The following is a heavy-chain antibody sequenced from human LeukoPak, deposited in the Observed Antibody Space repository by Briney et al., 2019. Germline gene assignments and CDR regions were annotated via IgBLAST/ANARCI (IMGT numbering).Heavy chain of an antibody. CDR3: AKDVLIVVVDGGYLDY. CDR1: GFTFSRYA. J-gene: IGHJ4*02. V-gene: IGHV3-23*01. CDR2: ISGNGGST. Sequence: GGSLRLSCAASGFTFSRYAMSWVRQAPGKGLEWVSSISGNGGSTYYAESVKGRFTISRDNSKNTLYLQMNSLRAEDTAVYYCAKDVLIVVVDGGYLDYWGQGTLVTVSS. D-gene: IGHD3-22*01.